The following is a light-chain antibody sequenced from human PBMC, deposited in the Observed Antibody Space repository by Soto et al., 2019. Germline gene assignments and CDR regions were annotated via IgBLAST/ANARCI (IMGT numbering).Light chain of an antibody. CDR1: SSDVGSYNL. Sequence: QSALTQPASVSGSPGQSITISCTGTSSDVGSYNLVSWYQQHPGKAPKLMIYEGSKRPSGVSNRFSGSKSGNTASLTISGLQAEDEADYFCCSYAGTRVVLGGGTKRTVL. J-gene: IGLJ2*01. V-gene: IGLV2-23*01. CDR3: CSYAGTRVV. CDR2: EGS.